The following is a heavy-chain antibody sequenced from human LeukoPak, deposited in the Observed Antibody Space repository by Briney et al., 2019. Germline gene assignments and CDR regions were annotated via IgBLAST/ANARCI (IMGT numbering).Heavy chain of an antibody. CDR2: VYYRGNT. D-gene: IGHD6-19*01. J-gene: IGHJ6*02. CDR3: ARTGYSSDYYGMDV. CDR1: GGSISGSY. V-gene: IGHV4-59*01. Sequence: SQTLSLTCIVSGGSISGSYWSWIRQPPGKGLEWIGYVYYRGNTNYNPSLKSRVTISVDMSKNQFSLKLRSVTAADSAVYYCARTGYSSDYYGMDVWGQGTTVTVS.